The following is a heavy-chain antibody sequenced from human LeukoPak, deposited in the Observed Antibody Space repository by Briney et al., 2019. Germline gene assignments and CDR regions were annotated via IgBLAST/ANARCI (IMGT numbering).Heavy chain of an antibody. CDR3: ARAYGGNSQSFQH. V-gene: IGHV4-38-2*02. J-gene: IGHJ1*01. CDR1: GYSISSGYY. D-gene: IGHD4-23*01. Sequence: SETLSLTCTVSGYSISSGYYWGWIRQPPGKGLEWIGSIHHIGSTNYNPSLKSRVTISLDTSKNQFSLKLSSVTAADTAVYYCARAYGGNSQSFQHWGQGTLVTVSS. CDR2: IHHIGST.